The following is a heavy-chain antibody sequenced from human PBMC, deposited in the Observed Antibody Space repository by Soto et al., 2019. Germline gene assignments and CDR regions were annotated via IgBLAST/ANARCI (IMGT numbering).Heavy chain of an antibody. CDR3: AHKGPEDWPLDY. Sequence: QITLKESGPTLVRPTQTLTLTCAFSGFSLSTSGVGVGWIRQPPGKALEWLAVIYWDDSKHYSPSLRSRLTITKETSKNQVVLTMTNMDPMDTCTYYCAHKGPEDWPLDYWGQGTLVTVSS. CDR2: IYWDDSK. V-gene: IGHV2-5*02. J-gene: IGHJ4*02. D-gene: IGHD3-9*01. CDR1: GFSLSTSGVG.